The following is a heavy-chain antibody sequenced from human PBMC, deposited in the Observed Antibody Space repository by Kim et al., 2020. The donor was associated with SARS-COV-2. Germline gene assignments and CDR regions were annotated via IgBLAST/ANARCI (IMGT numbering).Heavy chain of an antibody. CDR1: GYTFITYC. CDR3: ARDLASDMDV. Sequence: ASVKVSCKASGYTFITYCIHWVRQAPGQGLEWMGLINPVDGSATYAQNFQNRVTLTRDTSTSTVYMDLSSLRSEDTAVYYCARDLASDMDVWGQGPSVSVPS. J-gene: IGHJ6*02. V-gene: IGHV1-46*01. CDR2: INPVDGSA.